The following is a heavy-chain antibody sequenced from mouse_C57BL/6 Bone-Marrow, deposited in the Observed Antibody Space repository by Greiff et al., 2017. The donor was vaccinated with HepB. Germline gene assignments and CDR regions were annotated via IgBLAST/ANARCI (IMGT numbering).Heavy chain of an antibody. D-gene: IGHD2-3*01. J-gene: IGHJ3*01. Sequence: EVQLQESGAELVRPGASVKLSCTASGFNIKDDYMHWVKQRPEQGLEWIGWIDPENGDTEYASKFQGKATITADTSSNTAYLQLSSLTSEDTAVYYCTFYDGYSWFAYWGQGTLVTVSA. V-gene: IGHV14-4*01. CDR1: GFNIKDDY. CDR2: IDPENGDT. CDR3: TFYDGYSWFAY.